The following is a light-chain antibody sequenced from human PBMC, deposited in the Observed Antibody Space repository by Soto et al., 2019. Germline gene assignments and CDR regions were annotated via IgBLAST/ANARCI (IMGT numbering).Light chain of an antibody. J-gene: IGLJ1*01. CDR3: SSFTTSSTYV. V-gene: IGLV2-14*01. Sequence: QSVLTQPASVSGSPGQSIAISCTGTSSDAGLYNYVSWYQQHPDKVPKLIIYDVTNRPSGVSDRFSGSKSGNTASLTISGLQADDEADYYCSSFTTSSTYVFGTGTKVTVL. CDR2: DVT. CDR1: SSDAGLYNY.